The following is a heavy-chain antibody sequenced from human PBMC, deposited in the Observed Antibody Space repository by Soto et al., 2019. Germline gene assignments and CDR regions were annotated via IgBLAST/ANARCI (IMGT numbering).Heavy chain of an antibody. D-gene: IGHD3-22*01. CDR2: ISYDGSNK. V-gene: IGHV3-30-3*01. J-gene: IGHJ3*02. CDR3: ASLSDLASSGYYLLNAFDI. Sequence: QVQLVESGGGVVQPGRSLRLSCAASGFTFSSYAMHWVRQAPGKGLEWVAVISYDGSNKYYADSVKGRFTISRDNSKNTLYLQMNSLGAEDTAVYYCASLSDLASSGYYLLNAFDIWGQGTMVTVSS. CDR1: GFTFSSYA.